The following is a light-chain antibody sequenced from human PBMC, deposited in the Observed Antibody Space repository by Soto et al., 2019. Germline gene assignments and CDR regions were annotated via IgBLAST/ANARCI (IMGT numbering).Light chain of an antibody. CDR1: QSVSSN. Sequence: ETVMTQSPATLSVSPGERPTLSCRASQSVSSNLAWYQQKPGQAPRLLIYDASTRATGIPARFSGSGSGTEFTLPISSLQSEDFAVYYCQQYNTWPLTFGPGTKVDSK. V-gene: IGKV3-15*01. CDR2: DAS. J-gene: IGKJ3*01. CDR3: QQYNTWPLT.